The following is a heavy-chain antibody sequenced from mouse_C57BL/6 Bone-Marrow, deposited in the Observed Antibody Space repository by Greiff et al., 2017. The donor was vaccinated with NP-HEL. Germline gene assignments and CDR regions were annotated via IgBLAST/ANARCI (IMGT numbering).Heavy chain of an antibody. D-gene: IGHD1-1*01. CDR2: FYPGSGSI. Sequence: QVQLQQSGAELVKPGASVKLSCKASGYTFTEYTIHWVKQRSGQGLEWIGWFYPGSGSIKYNEKFKDKATLTADKSSSTVYMELSRLTSEDSAVYFCARHVSNPPIYYGSSEGYMDYWGQGTSVTVSS. CDR3: ARHVSNPPIYYGSSEGYMDY. CDR1: GYTFTEYT. J-gene: IGHJ4*01. V-gene: IGHV1-62-2*01.